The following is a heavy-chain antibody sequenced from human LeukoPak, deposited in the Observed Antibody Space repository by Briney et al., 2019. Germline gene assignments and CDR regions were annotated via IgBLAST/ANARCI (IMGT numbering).Heavy chain of an antibody. CDR3: AKAPRVRVYFDY. Sequence: GGSLRLSCSASGFTFSSYAMSALPQAPGKGLEWVSAISGSGGSTYYAASVKGRFTISRDNSKNTLYLQMNSLRAEDTAVYYCAKAPRVRVYFDYWGQGTLVTVSS. V-gene: IGHV3-23*01. D-gene: IGHD1-1*01. CDR2: ISGSGGST. J-gene: IGHJ4*02. CDR1: GFTFSSYA.